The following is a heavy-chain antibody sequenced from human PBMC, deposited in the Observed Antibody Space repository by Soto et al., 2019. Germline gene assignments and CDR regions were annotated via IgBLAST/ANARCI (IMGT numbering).Heavy chain of an antibody. J-gene: IGHJ4*02. CDR2: INHSGST. D-gene: IGHD5-18*01. V-gene: IGHV4-34*01. Sequence: SETLSLTCSVYGGSFSDYYWSWIRQPPGKGLEWIGEINHSGSTNYNPSLKSRVTISVHTSKNQFSLKLSSVTAADTAVYYCARGVGYSYGYVLWYFDYWGQGTLVTVSS. CDR3: ARGVGYSYGYVLWYFDY. CDR1: GGSFSDYY.